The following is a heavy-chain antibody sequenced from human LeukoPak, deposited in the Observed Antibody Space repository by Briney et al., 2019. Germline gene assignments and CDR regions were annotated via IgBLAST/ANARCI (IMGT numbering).Heavy chain of an antibody. J-gene: IGHJ4*02. CDR2: IRYDGSNK. D-gene: IGHD3-3*01. Sequence: GGSLRLSCAASGFTFSSYGMHWVRQAPGKGLEWVAFIRYDGSNKYYADSVKGRFTISRDNSKNTMYLQMNSLRAEDTAVYYCAKGRFLEWLLYYWGQGTPVTVSS. CDR1: GFTFSSYG. V-gene: IGHV3-30*02. CDR3: AKGRFLEWLLYY.